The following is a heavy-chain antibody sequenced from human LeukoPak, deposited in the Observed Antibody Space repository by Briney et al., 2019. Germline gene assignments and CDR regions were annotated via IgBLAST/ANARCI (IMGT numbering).Heavy chain of an antibody. CDR2: INPNGGGT. D-gene: IGHD1-14*01. V-gene: IGHV1-2*02. CDR3: ASLTGAPGFGYFDL. Sequence: ASVKVSCKASGYSFTGYYIHWVRQAPGQGLEWMGWINPNGGGTNYARKFQGRVTMTRDTSVSTAYMDLSRLRYDDTAVYYCASLTGAPGFGYFDLWGRGTLVTVSS. J-gene: IGHJ2*01. CDR1: GYSFTGYY.